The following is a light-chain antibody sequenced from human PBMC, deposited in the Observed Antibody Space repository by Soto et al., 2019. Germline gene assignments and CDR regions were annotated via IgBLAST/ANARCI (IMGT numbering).Light chain of an antibody. CDR1: QSVSSD. CDR3: QQYNSWPPT. V-gene: IGKV3-15*01. J-gene: IGKJ4*01. Sequence: EIVMTQSPATLSVSPGERATLSCRASQSVSSDLAWYQQKPGQAPRLLIYGASTRATSIAARFSGSGSGTEFTLTSTRRQSEDFAFYYCQQYNSWPPTFGGGTKVEIK. CDR2: GAS.